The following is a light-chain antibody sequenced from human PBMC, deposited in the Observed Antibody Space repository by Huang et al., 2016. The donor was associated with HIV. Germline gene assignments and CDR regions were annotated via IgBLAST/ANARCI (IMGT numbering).Light chain of an antibody. Sequence: ISNSVAWYQQKPGKAPKLLLYSTSRLESGVPSRFRGGGSGTDYTLTINSLQPDDFATYYCQQYYTSPTFGQGSKVEIK. J-gene: IGKJ1*01. CDR1: ISNS. CDR2: STS. V-gene: IGKV1-NL1*01. CDR3: QQYYTSPT.